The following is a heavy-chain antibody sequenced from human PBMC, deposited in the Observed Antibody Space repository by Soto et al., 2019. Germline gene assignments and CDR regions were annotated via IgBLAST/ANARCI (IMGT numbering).Heavy chain of an antibody. CDR3: ARFVRSCSGTTCYTRADV. CDR1: GGSVSSDTHY. J-gene: IGHJ6*04. CDR2: IYSSGST. D-gene: IGHD2-2*02. Sequence: SETLSLTCTVSGGSVSSDTHYGSWIRQPPGKRLEWIGFIYSSGSTNYNPSLKSRVTMSVDTSKNQFSLKLRSVIVADTAVYQCARFVRSCSGTTCYTRADVWGEGTTVTVYS. V-gene: IGHV4-61*01.